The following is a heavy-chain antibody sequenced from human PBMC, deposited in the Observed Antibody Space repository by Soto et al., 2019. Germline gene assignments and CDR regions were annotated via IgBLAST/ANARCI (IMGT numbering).Heavy chain of an antibody. D-gene: IGHD6-19*01. J-gene: IGHJ4*02. CDR2: ISGTGGNT. Sequence: EVQLLASGGGLVQPGGSLRLSCAASGFTFSGYAMSWVRQAPGKGLEWVSAISGTGGNTYYADSVKGRFTISRDNSKNKLYLQMNSLRADDKPVYYCATAYRSGWYSRGSFDYWGQGTLVTVSS. CDR1: GFTFSGYA. CDR3: ATAYRSGWYSRGSFDY. V-gene: IGHV3-23*01.